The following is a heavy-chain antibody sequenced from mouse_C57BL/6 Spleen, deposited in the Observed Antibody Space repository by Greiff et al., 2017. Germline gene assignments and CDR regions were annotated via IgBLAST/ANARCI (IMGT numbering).Heavy chain of an antibody. D-gene: IGHD1-1*01. J-gene: IGHJ3*01. V-gene: IGHV1-22*01. CDR2: INPNNGGT. CDR3: AREDLLRAWFAY. Sequence: EVKLQESGPELVKPGASVKMSCKASGYTFTDYNMHWVKQSHGKSLEWIGYINPNNGGTSYNQKFKGKATLTVNKSSSTAYMELRSLTSEDSAVYFCAREDLLRAWFAYWGQGTLVTVSA. CDR1: GYTFTDYN.